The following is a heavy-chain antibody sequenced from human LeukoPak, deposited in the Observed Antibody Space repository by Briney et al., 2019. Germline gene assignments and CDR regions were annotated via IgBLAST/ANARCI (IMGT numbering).Heavy chain of an antibody. Sequence: PGRSLRLSCTASGFTFGDFSMSWFRQAPGKGLERVGFIRSNTYGGTTEFAASVKGRFTFSRDDSRSIAYLQMNSLKTEDTAVYYCTRGCGGDCYLFDYWGQGTLVTVSS. CDR1: GFTFGDFS. J-gene: IGHJ4*02. CDR3: TRGCGGDCYLFDY. D-gene: IGHD2-21*02. CDR2: IRSNTYGGTT. V-gene: IGHV3-49*03.